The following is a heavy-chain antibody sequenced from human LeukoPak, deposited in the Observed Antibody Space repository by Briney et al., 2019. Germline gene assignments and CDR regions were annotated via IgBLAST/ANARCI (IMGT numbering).Heavy chain of an antibody. CDR1: GFTFSSYG. D-gene: IGHD2-2*01. V-gene: IGHV3-33*06. J-gene: IGHJ4*02. CDR2: IWNDGNDK. CDR3: AKDIVVPALMYYFDY. Sequence: PGGSLRLSCEASGFTFSSYGMHWVRQAPGKGLERVAGIWNDGNDKYYADSVKGRFIISRDNSKNTLYLQMNSLRAEDTAVYYCAKDIVVPALMYYFDYWGQGTLVTVSS.